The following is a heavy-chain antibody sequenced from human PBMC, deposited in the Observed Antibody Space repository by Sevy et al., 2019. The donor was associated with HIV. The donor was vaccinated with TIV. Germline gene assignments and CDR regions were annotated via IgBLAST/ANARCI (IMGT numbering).Heavy chain of an antibody. CDR3: ARDLSPITVAGPDY. D-gene: IGHD5-12*01. CDR2: LSYDGSKK. V-gene: IGHV3-30-3*01. J-gene: IGHJ4*02. CDR1: GFTFSSYA. Sequence: GGSLRLSCAASGFTFSSYAMHWVRQAPGKGLEWVKVLSYDGSKKYYADSVKGRFTISRDNSKNTLYLQMNSLRAEDTAVYYCARDLSPITVAGPDYWGQGTLVTVSS.